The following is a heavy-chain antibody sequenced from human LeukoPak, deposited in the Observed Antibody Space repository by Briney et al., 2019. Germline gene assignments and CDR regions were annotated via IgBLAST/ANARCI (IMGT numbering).Heavy chain of an antibody. CDR1: GYSISSSNW. Sequence: SDTLSLTCAVSGYSISSSNWWVWIRQPPGKGLEWIGYIYYSGNTHYNPSLKSRVTMSVDTSKNQFSLKLSSVTAVDTAIYYCAKSVDGGNSPFDYWGQGTLVTVSS. CDR3: AKSVDGGNSPFDY. D-gene: IGHD4-23*01. CDR2: IYYSGNT. J-gene: IGHJ4*02. V-gene: IGHV4-28*01.